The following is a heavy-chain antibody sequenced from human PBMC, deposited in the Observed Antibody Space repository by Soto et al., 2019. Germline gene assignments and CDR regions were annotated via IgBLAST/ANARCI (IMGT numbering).Heavy chain of an antibody. J-gene: IGHJ4*02. D-gene: IGHD3-16*01. CDR1: AASFSKYY. V-gene: IGHV4-59*01. CDR3: ASVTFGGVVLAH. CDR2: IYFNGNT. Sequence: SATLSLTCTVSAASFSKYYWSWIRQPPGKGLEWIGYIYFNGNTNYNPSLKRRVTISIDTSKKQISLNLTSVTDADTAVYYCASVTFGGVVLAHWVQGTLVTVSS.